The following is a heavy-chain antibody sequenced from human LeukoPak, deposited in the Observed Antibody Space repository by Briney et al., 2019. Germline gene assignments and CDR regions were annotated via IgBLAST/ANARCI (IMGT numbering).Heavy chain of an antibody. D-gene: IGHD2-8*01. CDR2: ISGSGHRT. Sequence: RPGGSLRLSCAASGFTFSNHGVSWVRQAPGKGLEWVSGISGSGHRTYYADSVKGRFTISRDNSKNTLYLQMNSLRAEDTAVYYCAKSPRGVYYYYYYMDVWGKGTTVTISS. V-gene: IGHV3-23*01. J-gene: IGHJ6*03. CDR1: GFTFSNHG. CDR3: AKSPRGVYYYYYYMDV.